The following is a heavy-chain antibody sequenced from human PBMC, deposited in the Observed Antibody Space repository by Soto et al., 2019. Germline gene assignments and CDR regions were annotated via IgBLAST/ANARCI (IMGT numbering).Heavy chain of an antibody. V-gene: IGHV3-74*01. CDR2: INSDGSST. CDR1: GFTFSTYW. D-gene: IGHD3-16*01. CDR3: ARFTLIPRGTDE. Sequence: EVQLVESGGGLVQPGGSLRLSCAASGFTFSTYWMHWVRQAPGKGLVWVSRINSDGSSTAYADSVKGRCTMSRDNAKNTLFLQMNSLRAEDTAVYYCARFTLIPRGTDEWGQGTLVTVSS. J-gene: IGHJ4*02.